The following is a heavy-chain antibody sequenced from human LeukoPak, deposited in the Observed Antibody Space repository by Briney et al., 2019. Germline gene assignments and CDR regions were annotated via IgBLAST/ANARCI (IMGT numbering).Heavy chain of an antibody. D-gene: IGHD3-16*01. CDR1: GGTFSSYA. V-gene: IGHV1-69*13. Sequence: SVKVSCKASGGTFSSYAISWVRQAPGQGLVWMGGIIPIFGTANYAQKFQGRVTITADESTSTAYMELRSLRSDDTAVYYCARRNYDHIWGNYGSLYYFDYWGQGTLVTVSS. CDR2: IIPIFGTA. CDR3: ARRNYDHIWGNYGSLYYFDY. J-gene: IGHJ4*02.